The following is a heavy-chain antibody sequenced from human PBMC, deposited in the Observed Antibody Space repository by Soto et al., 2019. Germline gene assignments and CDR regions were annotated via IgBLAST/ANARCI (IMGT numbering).Heavy chain of an antibody. CDR2: ISSSSSTI. J-gene: IGHJ5*02. CDR1: GFTFSSYS. V-gene: IGHV3-48*04. Sequence: GGSLRLSCAASGFTFSSYSMNWVRQAPGKGLEWVSYISSSSSTIYYADSVKGRFTISRDNAKNSLYLQMNSLRAEDTAVYYCARGGELTTLNWFDPWGQGTLVTVSS. D-gene: IGHD3-16*01. CDR3: ARGGELTTLNWFDP.